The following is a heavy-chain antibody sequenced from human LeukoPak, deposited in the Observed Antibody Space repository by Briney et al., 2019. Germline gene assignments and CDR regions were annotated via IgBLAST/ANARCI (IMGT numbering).Heavy chain of an antibody. CDR2: ISGTSSYI. CDR1: GFTFSSYS. D-gene: IGHD6-19*01. Sequence: GGSLRLSCAASGFTFSSYSMNWVRQAPGKGLEWVSFISGTSSYIYYADSVKGRFTISRDNAKNSLYLQMNSLRAEDTAVYYCARDRSTGYSSGWATPREDYWGQGTLVTVSS. CDR3: ARDRSTGYSSGWATPREDY. J-gene: IGHJ4*02. V-gene: IGHV3-21*01.